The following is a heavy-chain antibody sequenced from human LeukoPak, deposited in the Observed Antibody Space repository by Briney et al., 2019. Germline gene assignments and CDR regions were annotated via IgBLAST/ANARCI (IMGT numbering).Heavy chain of an antibody. CDR3: AKFRWHFDWLLYNTYFDY. D-gene: IGHD3-9*01. CDR1: GFTFSSYG. CDR2: ISGSGGST. Sequence: GGSLRLSCAASGFTFSSYGMSWVRQAPGKGLEWVSAISGSGGSTYYADSVKGRFTISRDNSKNTLYLQMNSLRAEDTAVYYCAKFRWHFDWLLYNTYFDYWGQGTLVTVSS. J-gene: IGHJ4*02. V-gene: IGHV3-23*01.